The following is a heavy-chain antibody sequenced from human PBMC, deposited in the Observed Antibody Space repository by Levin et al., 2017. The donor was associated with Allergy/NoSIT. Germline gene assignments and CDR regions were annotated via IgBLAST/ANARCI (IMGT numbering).Heavy chain of an antibody. CDR2: LSGSGRST. Sequence: GESLKISCAASGFTFDDYGMSWVRQAPGRGLEWVSSLSGSGRSTYYADSMKGRFIISRDNSKNTLYLQMKSLRPEDTGTYYCARERSYGDYDWFDPWGQGTLVIVSS. J-gene: IGHJ5*02. D-gene: IGHD4-17*01. V-gene: IGHV3-23*01. CDR1: GFTFDDYG. CDR3: ARERSYGDYDWFDP.